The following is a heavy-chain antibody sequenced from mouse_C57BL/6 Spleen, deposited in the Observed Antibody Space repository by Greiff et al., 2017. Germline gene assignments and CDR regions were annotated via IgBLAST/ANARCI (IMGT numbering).Heavy chain of an antibody. Sequence: VQLQQPGAELVKPGASVKLSCKASGYTFTSYWMHWVKQRPGQGLEWIGMIHPNSGSTNYNEKFKSKATLTVDKSSSTAYMQLSSLTSEDSAVXYCARKPLYYGYDDYWYFDVWGTGTTVTVSS. CDR2: IHPNSGST. J-gene: IGHJ1*03. CDR1: GYTFTSYW. D-gene: IGHD2-2*01. V-gene: IGHV1-64*01. CDR3: ARKPLYYGYDDYWYFDV.